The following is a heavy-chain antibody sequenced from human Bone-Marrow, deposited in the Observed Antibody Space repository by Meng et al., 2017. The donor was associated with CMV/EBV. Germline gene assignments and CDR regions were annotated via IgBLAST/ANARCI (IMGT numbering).Heavy chain of an antibody. D-gene: IGHD3-3*01. Sequence: GGSLRLSCVASGFTFSNYAMSWVRQAPGKGLEWVSVIYSGGSSTYYADSVKGRFTISRDNSKNTLYLQMNSLRAEDTAVYYCAKAVSRGLLEWSLGYYYGMDVWGQGTTVTVSS. CDR1: GFTFSNYA. J-gene: IGHJ6*02. V-gene: IGHV3-23*03. CDR2: IYSGGSST. CDR3: AKAVSRGLLEWSLGYYYGMDV.